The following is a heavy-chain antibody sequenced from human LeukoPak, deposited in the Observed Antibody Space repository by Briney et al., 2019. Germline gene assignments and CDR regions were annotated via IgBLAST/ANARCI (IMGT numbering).Heavy chain of an antibody. CDR2: IYHSGST. Sequence: SETLSLTCTVSGYSISSGYYWGWIRQPPGKGLEWIGSIYHSGSTYYNPSLKSRVTISVDTSKNQFSLKLSSVTAADTAVYYCARGSIAAAGTAYFFDYWGQGTLVTVSS. J-gene: IGHJ4*02. CDR3: ARGSIAAAGTAYFFDY. V-gene: IGHV4-38-2*02. D-gene: IGHD6-13*01. CDR1: GYSISSGYY.